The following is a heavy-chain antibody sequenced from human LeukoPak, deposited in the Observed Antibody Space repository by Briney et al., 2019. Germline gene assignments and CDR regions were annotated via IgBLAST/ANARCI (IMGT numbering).Heavy chain of an antibody. CDR3: ARVSGPGMNEYYHL. Sequence: GGSLRLSCAASGITFSGAWMHWVRQAPGKGLVWVSRINDDGSFRRYANSVKGRFTISRDNAKNTLFLQMDSLRAEDRAVYYCARVSGPGMNEYYHLWGQGTLVTVSS. D-gene: IGHD3-10*01. CDR1: GITFSGAW. CDR2: INDDGSFR. V-gene: IGHV3-74*01. J-gene: IGHJ1*01.